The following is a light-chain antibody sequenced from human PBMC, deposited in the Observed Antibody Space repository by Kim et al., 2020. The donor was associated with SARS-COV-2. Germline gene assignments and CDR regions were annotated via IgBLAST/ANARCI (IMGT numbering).Light chain of an antibody. V-gene: IGLV3-1*01. CDR1: RLENKF. CDR2: QDN. CDR3: QAGDSDTVI. J-gene: IGLJ2*01. Sequence: SPGQQAAITCSGERLENKFAALYQQKPGQSPVLVVYQDNKRPKGIPERFSGSNSGDTATLTISGTQAMDEAEYFWQAGDSDTVIFGGGTQLTVL.